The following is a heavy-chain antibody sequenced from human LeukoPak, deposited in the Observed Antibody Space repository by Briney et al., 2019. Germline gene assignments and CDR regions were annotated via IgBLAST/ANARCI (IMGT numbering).Heavy chain of an antibody. CDR2: IFYSGNT. CDR1: GDSMNNYY. J-gene: IGHJ4*02. V-gene: IGHV4-59*01. CDR3: ARQTGWVKFSYYFDS. Sequence: SETLSLICTVSGDSMNNYYWSWIRQPPGKGLEWIGNIFYSGNTNYNPSLKSRVTISADTSKNQFSLKLSSVTAADTAVYYCARQTGWVKFSYYFDSWGQGTLITVSS. D-gene: IGHD5-24*01.